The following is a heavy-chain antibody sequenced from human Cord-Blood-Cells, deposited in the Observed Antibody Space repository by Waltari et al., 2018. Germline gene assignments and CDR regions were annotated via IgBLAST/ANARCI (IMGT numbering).Heavy chain of an antibody. D-gene: IGHD3-22*01. CDR3: ARGYYDSSGYYYY. Sequence: VQLVDAGGGSVQPGGSLSLPCPASGRPFSRHSRRRVRPAPGKGLVWVANIHQDGSENYYVDGVKGRFTISRDNAKNSLYLQMNSLRAEDTAVYYCARGYYDSSGYYYYWGQGTLVTVSS. J-gene: IGHJ4*02. V-gene: IGHV3-7*01. CDR2: IHQDGSEN. CDR1: GRPFSRHS.